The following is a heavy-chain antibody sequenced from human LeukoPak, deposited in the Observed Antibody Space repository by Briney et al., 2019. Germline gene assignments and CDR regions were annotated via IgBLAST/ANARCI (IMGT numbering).Heavy chain of an antibody. D-gene: IGHD3-16*02. CDR2: IYYSGST. CDR1: GGSISSSSYY. J-gene: IGHJ4*02. V-gene: IGHV4-61*05. Sequence: SETLSLTCTVSGGSISSSSYYWGWIRQPPGKGLEWIGYIYYSGSTNYNPSLKSRVTISVDTSKNQFSLKLSSVTAADTAVYYCARGEDYDYVWGSYRSSPYFDYWGQGTLVTVSS. CDR3: ARGEDYDYVWGSYRSSPYFDY.